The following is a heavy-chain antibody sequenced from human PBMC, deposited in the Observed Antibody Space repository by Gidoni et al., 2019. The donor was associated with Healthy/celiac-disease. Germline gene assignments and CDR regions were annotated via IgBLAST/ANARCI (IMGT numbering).Heavy chain of an antibody. CDR3: AKDKYNWNDEVDP. V-gene: IGHV3-23*01. CDR1: GFTFSSYA. Sequence: EVQLLESGGGLVQPGGSLRRSCAASGFTFSSYAMSWVRQAPGKGLEWVSAISGSGGSTYYADSVKGRFTISRDKSKKTLYLQMNSLRAEDTAVYYCAKDKYNWNDEVDPWGQGTLVTVSS. J-gene: IGHJ5*02. D-gene: IGHD1-20*01. CDR2: ISGSGGST.